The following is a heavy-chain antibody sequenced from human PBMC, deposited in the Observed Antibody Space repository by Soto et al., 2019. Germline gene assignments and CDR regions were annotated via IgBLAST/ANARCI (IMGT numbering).Heavy chain of an antibody. CDR2: ISSSGSTI. CDR3: ARHGGKRSWFDP. V-gene: IGHV3-48*03. D-gene: IGHD2-15*01. CDR1: GFTFSSYE. Sequence: GSLRLSCAASGFTFSSYEMNWVRQAPGKGLEWVSYISSSGSTIYYADSVKGRFTISRDNAKNSLYLQMNSLRAEDTAVYYCARHGGKRSWFDPWGQGTLVTVSS. J-gene: IGHJ5*02.